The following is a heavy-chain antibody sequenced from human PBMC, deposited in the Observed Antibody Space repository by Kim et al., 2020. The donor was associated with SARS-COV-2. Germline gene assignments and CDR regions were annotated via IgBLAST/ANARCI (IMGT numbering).Heavy chain of an antibody. D-gene: IGHD6-13*01. V-gene: IGHV3-23*01. Sequence: DSVKRRFTNSRDNSKNTLYLQMNSLRAEDTAVYYCAKVEIAAAVNYFDYWGQGTLVTVSS. CDR3: AKVEIAAAVNYFDY. J-gene: IGHJ4*02.